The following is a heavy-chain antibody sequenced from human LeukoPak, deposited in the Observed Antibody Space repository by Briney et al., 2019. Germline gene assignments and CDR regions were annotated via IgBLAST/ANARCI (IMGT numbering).Heavy chain of an antibody. V-gene: IGHV3-23*01. CDR3: AKWFGWFGEFLDY. CDR2: ISGSGGST. Sequence: GGSLRLSCAASGFTFSSYAMSWVRQAPGKGLKGVSAISGSGGSTYYADSVRGRFTISRDNSKNTLYLQMNSLRAEDTAVYCCAKWFGWFGEFLDYWGQGTLVTVSS. J-gene: IGHJ4*02. CDR1: GFTFSSYA. D-gene: IGHD3-10*01.